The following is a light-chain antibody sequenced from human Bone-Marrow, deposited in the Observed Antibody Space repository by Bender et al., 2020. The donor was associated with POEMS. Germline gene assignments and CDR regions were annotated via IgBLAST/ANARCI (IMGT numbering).Light chain of an antibody. Sequence: QSALTQPASVSGSPGQTITISCTETSSDVGSYNLVSWYQQYPGKGPKVMIYDVTKRPSGVSDRFSGSKSGNTASLTISGLQTEDEADYYCSSYTLTSTLVVFGGGTKLTVL. CDR2: DVT. CDR3: SSYTLTSTLVV. CDR1: SSDVGSYNL. V-gene: IGLV2-14*02. J-gene: IGLJ2*01.